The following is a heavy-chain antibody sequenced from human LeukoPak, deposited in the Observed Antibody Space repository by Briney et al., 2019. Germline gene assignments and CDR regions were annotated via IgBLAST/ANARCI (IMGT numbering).Heavy chain of an antibody. CDR1: GFTFDDYA. CDR3: AKDRVSIAGELVDY. Sequence: GRSLRLSCAASGFTFDDYAMHWVRQAPGKGLEWVSGISWNSGSIGYADSVKGRFTISRDNAKNSLYLQMNSLRAEDTALYYCAKDRVSIAGELVDYWGQGTLVTVSS. V-gene: IGHV3-9*01. D-gene: IGHD6-13*01. J-gene: IGHJ4*02. CDR2: ISWNSGSI.